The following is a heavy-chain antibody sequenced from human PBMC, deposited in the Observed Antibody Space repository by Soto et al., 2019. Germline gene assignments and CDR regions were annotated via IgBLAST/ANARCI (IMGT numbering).Heavy chain of an antibody. CDR1: GYSFTAYG. V-gene: IGHV1-18*04. J-gene: IGHJ4*02. CDR2: ISAYNGKK. D-gene: IGHD6-6*01. Sequence: QVHLVQSGVEVKKPGASVQVSCKASGYSFTAYGFNWVRQAPGQGLEWMGYISAYNGKKYYAQKFRGRVTLTTDTSTSTGYMEVVGLRSDDPAVYFCARDNGPGRRFDYWGQGTLVTVSS. CDR3: ARDNGPGRRFDY.